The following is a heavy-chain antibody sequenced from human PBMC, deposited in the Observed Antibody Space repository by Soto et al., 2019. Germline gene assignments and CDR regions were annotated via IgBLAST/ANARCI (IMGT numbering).Heavy chain of an antibody. V-gene: IGHV4-59*01. Sequence: TSEPQSLPWTVAGGTIGNYYCSWILQTKGKGLEWIGYIYYSGSTNYTPSLKSRVTISVDTSKNQFSLKLSSVTAAYTAVYYCERKMTAYFDNWAQGPLVTVSS. J-gene: IGHJ4*02. CDR2: IYYSGST. CDR3: ERKMTAYFDN. CDR1: GGTIGNYY.